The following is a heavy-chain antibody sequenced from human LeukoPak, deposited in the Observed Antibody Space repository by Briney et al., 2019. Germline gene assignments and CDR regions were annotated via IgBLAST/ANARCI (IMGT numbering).Heavy chain of an antibody. Sequence: PGGSLRLSCAASGFTFDDYGMSWVRQAPGKGLEWVSGINWNGGSTGYADSVKGRFTISRDNAKNSLYLQMNSLRAEDTAVYYCAKAARDYGSGSYYNQYYFDYWGQGTLVTVSS. D-gene: IGHD3-10*01. CDR3: AKAARDYGSGSYYNQYYFDY. CDR1: GFTFDDYG. CDR2: INWNGGST. V-gene: IGHV3-20*04. J-gene: IGHJ4*02.